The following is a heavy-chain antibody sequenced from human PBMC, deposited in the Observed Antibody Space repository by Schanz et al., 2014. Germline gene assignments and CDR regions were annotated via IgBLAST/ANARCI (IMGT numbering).Heavy chain of an antibody. CDR3: ARPRFDYGEVDY. V-gene: IGHV3-21*01. J-gene: IGHJ4*02. CDR2: ISSSGSYI. D-gene: IGHD4-17*01. Sequence: VQLVESGGGVVQPGRSLRLSCAASGFTFSSYAMHWVRQAPGKGLEWVSSISSSGSYIHYADSVKGRFTISRDRFQNTLYLRMSSLRAEDTAVYYCARPRFDYGEVDYWGQGTLVTVSS. CDR1: GFTFSSYA.